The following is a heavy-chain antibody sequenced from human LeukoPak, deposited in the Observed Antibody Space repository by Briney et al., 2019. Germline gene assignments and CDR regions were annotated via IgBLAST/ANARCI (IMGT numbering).Heavy chain of an antibody. D-gene: IGHD2-21*01. J-gene: IGHJ4*02. CDR3: ARVPPIPPVTDFDY. CDR1: GGTFSSYA. V-gene: IGHV1-18*01. Sequence: GASVKVSCKASGGTFSSYAINWVRQAPGQGLEWMGWISGYNGNTNYAQKFRDRVTMTTDTSTSTAYMELRSLRSDDTAVYYCARVPPIPPVTDFDYWGQGTLVIVSS. CDR2: ISGYNGNT.